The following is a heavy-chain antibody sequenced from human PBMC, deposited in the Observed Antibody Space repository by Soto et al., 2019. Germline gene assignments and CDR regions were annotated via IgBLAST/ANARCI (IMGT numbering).Heavy chain of an antibody. V-gene: IGHV1-2*04. CDR3: ARGGGSGSYYTYYYYYYGMDG. Sequence: ASVKVSCKASGYTFTGYYMHWVRQAPGQGLEWMGWINPNSGGTNYAQKFQGWVTMTRDTSISTAYMELSRLRSDDTAVYYCARGGGSGSYYTYYYYYYGMDGWGQGTTVTVSS. J-gene: IGHJ6*02. CDR2: INPNSGGT. D-gene: IGHD3-10*01. CDR1: GYTFTGYY.